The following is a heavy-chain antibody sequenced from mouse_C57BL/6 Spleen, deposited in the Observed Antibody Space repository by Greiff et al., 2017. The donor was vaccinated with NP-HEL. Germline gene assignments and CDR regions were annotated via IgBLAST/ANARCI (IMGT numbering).Heavy chain of an antibody. J-gene: IGHJ1*03. CDR3: AGRGFITAVVDWYFGG. D-gene: IGHD1-1*02. Sequence: QVQLQQPGAELVKPGASVKLSCKASGYTFTSYWMQWVKQRPGQGLEWIGEIDPSDSYTNYNQKFKGKATLTVDTSSSTAYMQLSSLTSEASAFYYCAGRGFITAVVDWYFGGWGTGTTVTVSS. CDR2: IDPSDSYT. V-gene: IGHV1-50*01. CDR1: GYTFTSYW.